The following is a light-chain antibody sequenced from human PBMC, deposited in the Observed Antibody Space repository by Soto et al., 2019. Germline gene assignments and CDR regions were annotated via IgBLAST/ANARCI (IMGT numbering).Light chain of an antibody. V-gene: IGLV1-40*01. CDR3: QSYDSSLSGYV. CDR2: GNS. J-gene: IGLJ1*01. Sequence: QSVLTQPPSVSVAPGQMVTISCTGSSSNIGAGYDVHWYQQLPGTAPKLLIYGNSNRPSGVPDRFSGSKSGTSASLAITGLQAEDEADYYCQSYDSSLSGYVFGTGTRSPS. CDR1: SSNIGAGYD.